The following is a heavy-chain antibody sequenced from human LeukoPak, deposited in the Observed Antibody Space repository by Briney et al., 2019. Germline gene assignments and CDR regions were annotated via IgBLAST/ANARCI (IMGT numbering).Heavy chain of an antibody. V-gene: IGHV4-61*01. J-gene: IGHJ5*02. CDR3: ARDLITGTVRFDP. CDR1: GGSVSSGSYY. CDR2: IYYSGST. D-gene: IGHD1-7*01. Sequence: SETLSLTCTVSGGSVSSGSYYWSWIRQPPGKGLEWIGYIYYSGSTNYNPSLKSRVTISVDTSKNQFSLKLSSVTAADTAVYYCARDLITGTVRFDPWCQGTLVTVSS.